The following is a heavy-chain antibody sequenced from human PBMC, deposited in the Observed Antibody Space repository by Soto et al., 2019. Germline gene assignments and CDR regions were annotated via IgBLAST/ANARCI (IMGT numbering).Heavy chain of an antibody. D-gene: IGHD3-10*01. CDR2: ISRSSSTI. CDR3: ARASSGSNYHRYGMDV. Sequence: GSLRLSCAASGFTFSSYSMNWVRQAPEKGLEWVSFISRSSSTIYYADSVKGRFTISRDNAQNSLYLQMNSLRDEDTAVYYCARASSGSNYHRYGMDVWGQGTTVTVSS. CDR1: GFTFSSYS. V-gene: IGHV3-48*02. J-gene: IGHJ6*02.